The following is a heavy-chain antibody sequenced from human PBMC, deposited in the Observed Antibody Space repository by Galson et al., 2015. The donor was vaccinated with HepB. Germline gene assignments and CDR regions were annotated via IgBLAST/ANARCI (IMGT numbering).Heavy chain of an antibody. CDR1: GFTFSSYG. J-gene: IGHJ4*02. V-gene: IGHV3-30*03. Sequence: SLRLSCAASGFTFSSYGMHWVRQAPGKGLEWVAVISYDGSNKYYADSVKGRFTISRDNSKNTLYLQMNSLRAEDTAVYYCAAGGVVYGSLDYWGQGTLVTVSS. D-gene: IGHD3-16*01. CDR2: ISYDGSNK. CDR3: AAGGVVYGSLDY.